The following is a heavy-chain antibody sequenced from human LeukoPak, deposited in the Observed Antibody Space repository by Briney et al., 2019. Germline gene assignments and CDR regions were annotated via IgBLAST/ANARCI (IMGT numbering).Heavy chain of an antibody. CDR3: ARPNSGSYVGYFDY. CDR1: GFTFSSYS. CDR2: ISSSSSYI. D-gene: IGHD1-26*01. Sequence: GGSLRLSCAASGFTFSSYSMNRVRQAPGKGLEWVSSISSSSSYIYYADSVKGRFTISRDNAKNSLYLQMNSLRAEDTAVYYCARPNSGSYVGYFDYWGQGTLVTVSS. V-gene: IGHV3-21*01. J-gene: IGHJ4*02.